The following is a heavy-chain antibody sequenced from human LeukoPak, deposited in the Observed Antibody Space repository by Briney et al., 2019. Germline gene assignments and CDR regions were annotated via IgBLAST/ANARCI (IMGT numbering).Heavy chain of an antibody. CDR1: GGSISSYY. J-gene: IGHJ4*02. Sequence: SETPSLTCTVSGGSISSYYWSWIRQPPGKGLEWIGYIYYSGATNYNPSLKSRVTISVDTSTKNQFSLKLTSVTAADTAVYYCARHDISDSSGYYPLDYWGQGTLVTVSS. CDR2: IYYSGAT. CDR3: ARHDISDSSGYYPLDY. V-gene: IGHV4-59*08. D-gene: IGHD3-22*01.